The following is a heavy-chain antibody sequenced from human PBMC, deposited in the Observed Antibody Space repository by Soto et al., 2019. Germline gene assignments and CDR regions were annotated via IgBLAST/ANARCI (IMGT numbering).Heavy chain of an antibody. CDR2: INHSGST. CDR1: GWSFSGYY. D-gene: IGHD3-3*01. CDR3: ARGVRFLEWLSGTSRYYMDV. J-gene: IGHJ6*03. Sequence: SETLSLTCAVYGWSFSGYYWSWIRQPPGKGLEWIGEINHSGSTNYNPSLKSRVTISVDTSKNQFSLKLSSVTAADTAVYYCARGVRFLEWLSGTSRYYMDVWGKGTTVTVSS. V-gene: IGHV4-34*01.